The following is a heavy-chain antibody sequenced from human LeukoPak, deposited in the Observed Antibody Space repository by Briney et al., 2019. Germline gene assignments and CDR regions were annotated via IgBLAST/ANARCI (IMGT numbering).Heavy chain of an antibody. J-gene: IGHJ4*02. CDR3: AGSVAGATFDY. CDR2: IYPGDSDT. D-gene: IGHD6-19*01. CDR1: GYSFTTYW. V-gene: IGHV5-51*01. Sequence: GESLKISCKGSGYSFTTYWIAWVRQTPGKGLEWMGIIYPGDSDTRYSPSFQGQVTISADKSMRVAYLQWTSLKASDTAMYYCAGSVAGATFDYWGQGTLVTVSS.